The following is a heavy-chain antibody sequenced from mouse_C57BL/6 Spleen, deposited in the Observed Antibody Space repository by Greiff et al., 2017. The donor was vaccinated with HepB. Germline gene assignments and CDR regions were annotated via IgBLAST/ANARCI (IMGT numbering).Heavy chain of an antibody. V-gene: IGHV1-15*01. Sequence: VQRVESGAELVRPGASVTLSCKASGYTFTDYEMHWVKQTPVHGLEWIGAIDPETGGTAYNQKFKGKAILTADKSSSTAYMELRSLTSEDSAVYYCTRYSNYYYFDYWGQGTTLTVSS. D-gene: IGHD2-5*01. J-gene: IGHJ2*01. CDR3: TRYSNYYYFDY. CDR1: GYTFTDYE. CDR2: IDPETGGT.